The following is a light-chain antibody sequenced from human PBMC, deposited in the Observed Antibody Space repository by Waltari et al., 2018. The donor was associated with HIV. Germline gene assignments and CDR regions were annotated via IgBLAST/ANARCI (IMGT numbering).Light chain of an antibody. V-gene: IGLV1-47*01. CDR1: SSNIGRTS. J-gene: IGLJ3*02. CDR3: AAWDDSLSAWV. CDR2: RHN. Sequence: QSVLTQPPSAYGTPGQRVTISCSGSSSNIGRTSVSWYQQFPGTAPKLLIYRHNQRPSGVPDRFSGSKSGTSASLAISGLRSEDEADYYCAAWDDSLSAWVFGGGTKLTVL.